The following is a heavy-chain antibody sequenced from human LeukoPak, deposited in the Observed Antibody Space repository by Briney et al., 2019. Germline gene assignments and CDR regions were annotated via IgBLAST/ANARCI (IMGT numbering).Heavy chain of an antibody. CDR2: INDVVFNT. D-gene: IGHD6-19*01. CDR3: ARGDRTSGWTY. V-gene: IGHV3-23*01. J-gene: IGHJ4*02. Sequence: GGSLRLSCAASGFTFSNYVLSWVRQAPGNGLEWVSSINDVVFNTHYADSVKGRFTISRDNSKNILYLQMNTLRAEDTALYYCARGDRTSGWTYWGQGTLVTVSS. CDR1: GFTFSNYV.